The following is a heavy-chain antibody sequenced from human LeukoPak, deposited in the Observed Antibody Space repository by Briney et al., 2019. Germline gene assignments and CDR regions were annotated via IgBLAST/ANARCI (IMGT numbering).Heavy chain of an antibody. CDR2: IYYSGST. CDR1: GGSISSSSYY. J-gene: IGHJ4*02. V-gene: IGHV4-39*01. Sequence: SSETLSLTCTVSGGSISSSSYYWGWIRQLPGKGLEWIGSIYYSGSTYYNPSLKSRVTISVDTSKNQFSLKLSSVTAADTAVYYCARLRRSSGWFAGDGYFDYWGQGTLVTVSS. CDR3: ARLRRSSGWFAGDGYFDY. D-gene: IGHD6-19*01.